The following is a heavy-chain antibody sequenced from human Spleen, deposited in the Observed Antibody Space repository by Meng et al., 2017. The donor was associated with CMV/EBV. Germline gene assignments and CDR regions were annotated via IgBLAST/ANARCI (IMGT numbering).Heavy chain of an antibody. CDR1: GFTFSDYA. Sequence: SLKISCAASGFTFSDYAMHWVRRAPGKGLEWVTIMSYDGSNKFYADSVKGRFTISRDNSKNTLYLQMNSLRAEDTAVYYCARVGLGPAATSGGMDVWGQGTTVTVSS. CDR3: ARVGLGPAATSGGMDV. J-gene: IGHJ6*02. V-gene: IGHV3-30*14. CDR2: MSYDGSNK. D-gene: IGHD2-2*01.